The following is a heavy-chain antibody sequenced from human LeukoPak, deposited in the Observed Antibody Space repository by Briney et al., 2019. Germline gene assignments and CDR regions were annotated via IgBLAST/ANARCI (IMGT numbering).Heavy chain of an antibody. D-gene: IGHD3-16*01. CDR3: ARGGGYGVY. Sequence: SETLSLTCTVSGGSIGGHFWNWLRQPPGKGLEWIGNIYYRGNTNYNPSLKSRVTLSVDTLNNQFSLRLTSMTAADTAVYYCARGGGYGVYWGQGTLVTVSS. V-gene: IGHV4-59*11. CDR2: IYYRGNT. CDR1: GGSIGGHF. J-gene: IGHJ4*02.